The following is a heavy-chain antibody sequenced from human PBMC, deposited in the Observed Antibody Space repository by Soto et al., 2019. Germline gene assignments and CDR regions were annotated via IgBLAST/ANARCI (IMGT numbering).Heavy chain of an antibody. CDR3: AKAGGGSGWYDFPDAFDI. V-gene: IGHV1-69*12. CDR2: IIPIFGTA. J-gene: IGHJ3*02. D-gene: IGHD6-19*01. CDR1: GGTFSSYA. Sequence: QVQLVQSGAEVKKPGSSVKVSCKASGGTFSSYAISWVRQAPGQGLEWMGGIIPIFGTANYAQKCQGRVTITADESTSTAYMELSSLRSEDTAVYYCAKAGGGSGWYDFPDAFDIWGQGTMVTVSS.